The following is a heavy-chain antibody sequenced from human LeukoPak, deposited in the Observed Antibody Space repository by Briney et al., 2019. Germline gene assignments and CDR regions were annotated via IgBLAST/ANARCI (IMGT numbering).Heavy chain of an antibody. CDR3: AKDLGDSSFLDAFDI. CDR1: GFTFSSYA. V-gene: IGHV3-23*01. J-gene: IGHJ3*02. Sequence: GGSLRLSWAASGFTFSSYAMSWVRQAPGKGLEWVSAISGSGGSTYYADSVKGRFTISRDNSKNTLYLQMNSLRAEDTAVYYCAKDLGDSSFLDAFDIWGQGTMVTVSS. CDR2: ISGSGGST. D-gene: IGHD3-22*01.